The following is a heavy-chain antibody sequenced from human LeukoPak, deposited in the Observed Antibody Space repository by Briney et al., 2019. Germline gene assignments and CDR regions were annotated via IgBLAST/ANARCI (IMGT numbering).Heavy chain of an antibody. CDR2: ISTSGTT. J-gene: IGHJ4*02. CDR3: AKGSSGYFFDL. CDR1: GFTVSSNY. V-gene: IGHV3-66*01. Sequence: PGGSLRLSCAASGFTVSSNYMSWVRQAPGKGLEWVSIISTSGTTSYADSVKGRFTISRDNSKNTLYLQMDSLRADDTALYYCAKGSSGYFFDLWGQGTLVTVSS. D-gene: IGHD3-22*01.